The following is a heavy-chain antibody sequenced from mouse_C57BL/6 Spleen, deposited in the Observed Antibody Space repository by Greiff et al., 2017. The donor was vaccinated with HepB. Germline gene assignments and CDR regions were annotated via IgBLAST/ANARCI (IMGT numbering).Heavy chain of an antibody. D-gene: IGHD1-1*01. V-gene: IGHV14-2*01. CDR2: IDPEDGET. Sequence: EVQLQQSGAELVKPGASVKLSCTASGFNIKDYYMHWVKQRTEQGLEWIGRIDPEDGETKYAPKFQGKATITAYTYSNKAYLQLSSLTSEDTAVYYCAYYYGSRWYYFDYWGQGTTRTVSS. J-gene: IGHJ2*01. CDR3: AYYYGSRWYYFDY. CDR1: GFNIKDYY.